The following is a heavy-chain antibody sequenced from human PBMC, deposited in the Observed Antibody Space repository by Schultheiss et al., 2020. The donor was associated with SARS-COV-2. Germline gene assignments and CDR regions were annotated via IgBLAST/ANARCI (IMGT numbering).Heavy chain of an antibody. J-gene: IGHJ6*02. Sequence: ASVKVSCKASGYTFTSYAITWVRQAPGHGLEWMGWISAYNGNTNYAQKLQGRVTMTTDTSTSTAYMELRSLRSEDTAVYYCAHIAAGGMDVWGQGTTVTVSS. CDR3: AHIAAGGMDV. CDR2: ISAYNGNT. D-gene: IGHD6-6*01. CDR1: GYTFTSYA. V-gene: IGHV1-18*01.